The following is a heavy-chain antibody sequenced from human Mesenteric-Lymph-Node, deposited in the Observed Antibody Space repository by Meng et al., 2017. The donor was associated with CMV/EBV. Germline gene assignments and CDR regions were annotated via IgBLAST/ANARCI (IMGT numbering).Heavy chain of an antibody. CDR2: INHSGVP. D-gene: IGHD2-15*01. V-gene: IGHV4-34*01. CDR1: GGSFSGYY. CDR3: ARGSDIPVNNY. J-gene: IGHJ4*02. Sequence: QVQLQQEGAGLLKPSETLSLTCAVYGGSFSGYYWSWIRQPPGKGLEWIGEINHSGVPNYNPSLKSRVTISLDRSKNQFSLKLSSVTAEDTAVYYCARGSDIPVNNYWGQGTLVTVSS.